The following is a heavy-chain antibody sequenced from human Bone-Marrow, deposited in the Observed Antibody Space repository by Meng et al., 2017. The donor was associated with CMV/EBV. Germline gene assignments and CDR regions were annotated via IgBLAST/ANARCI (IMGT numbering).Heavy chain of an antibody. CDR3: AHSHYDFWSGYNWIHSAEYFQH. J-gene: IGHJ1*01. V-gene: IGHV2-5*01. Sequence: SGPTLVKPTQTLTLTCTFSGFSLSTSGVGVGWIRQLPGKALEWLALIYWNDDKSYSPSLKSRLTITKDTSKNQVVLTMTNMDPVDTATYYCAHSHYDFWSGYNWIHSAEYFQHWGQGTLVTVSS. CDR1: GFSLSTSGVG. CDR2: IYWNDDK. D-gene: IGHD3-3*01.